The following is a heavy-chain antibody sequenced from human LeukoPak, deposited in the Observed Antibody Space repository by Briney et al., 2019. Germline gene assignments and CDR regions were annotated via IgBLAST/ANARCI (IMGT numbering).Heavy chain of an antibody. J-gene: IGHJ4*02. D-gene: IGHD1-26*01. Sequence: GGSLRLSCAASGFIFSDYGMHWVRQAPGKGLELVAIIWYDGTKKYYTDSVKGRFTISRDNSKNTLYLQMNSLRAEDTAVYYCARKSGSYPDYWGQGTLVTVSS. CDR3: ARKSGSYPDY. V-gene: IGHV3-33*01. CDR1: GFIFSDYG. CDR2: IWYDGTKK.